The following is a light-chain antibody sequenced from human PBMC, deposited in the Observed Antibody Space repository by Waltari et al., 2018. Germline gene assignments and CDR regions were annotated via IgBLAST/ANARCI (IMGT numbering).Light chain of an antibody. CDR2: EVS. V-gene: IGLV2-23*02. Sequence: QSALTQPASVSGSPGQSITISCTGTSSDVGSYNLVSWYQQHPGKAPTLMIFEVSERPSGVSNRLSGSKSGNTASLTISGLQAEDEADYYCCSYAGSSTPVVFGGGTKLTVV. J-gene: IGLJ2*01. CDR3: CSYAGSSTPVV. CDR1: SSDVGSYNL.